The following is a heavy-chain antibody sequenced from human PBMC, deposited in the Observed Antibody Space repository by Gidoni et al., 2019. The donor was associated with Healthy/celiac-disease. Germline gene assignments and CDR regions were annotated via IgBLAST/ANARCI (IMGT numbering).Heavy chain of an antibody. J-gene: IGHJ4*02. CDR3: ARGADFWSGLPDY. CDR2: SIPIFGTA. Sequence: QVQLVQSGAEVKKPGSSVKVSCKASGGTLNSYAISLVRQAPGQGLEWMGGSIPIFGTANYAQKFQGRVTITADESTSTAYMELSSLRSEDTAVDYCARGADFWSGLPDYWGQGTLVTVSS. D-gene: IGHD3-3*01. CDR1: GGTLNSYA. V-gene: IGHV1-69*01.